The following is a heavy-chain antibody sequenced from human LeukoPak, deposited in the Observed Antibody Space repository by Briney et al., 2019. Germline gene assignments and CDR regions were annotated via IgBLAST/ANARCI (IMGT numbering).Heavy chain of an antibody. J-gene: IGHJ4*02. CDR1: GYSFTDYW. V-gene: IGHV5-51*01. CDR3: ARRYDNTGYYVY. Sequence: GESLKISWKGSGYSFTDYWIAWVRQLPGKGLEWMGIIYPGDSDTRYSPSFQGQVTISADKSISTAYLQWTSLKASDTAMYYCARRYDNTGYYVYWGQGTPVTVSP. D-gene: IGHD3-22*01. CDR2: IYPGDSDT.